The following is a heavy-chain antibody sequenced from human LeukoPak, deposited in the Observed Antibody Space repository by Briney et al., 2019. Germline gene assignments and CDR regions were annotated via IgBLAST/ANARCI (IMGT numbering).Heavy chain of an antibody. J-gene: IGHJ4*02. V-gene: IGHV3-30*18. CDR2: ISYDGSNK. CDR1: GFTFSSYG. CDR3: AKTLMVYASPFDY. D-gene: IGHD2-8*01. Sequence: GGSLRLSCAASGFTFSSYGMHWVRQAPGKGLEWVAVISYDGSNKYYADSVKGRFTISRDNSKNTLYLQMNSLRGEDTAVYYCAKTLMVYASPFDYWGQGTLVTVSS.